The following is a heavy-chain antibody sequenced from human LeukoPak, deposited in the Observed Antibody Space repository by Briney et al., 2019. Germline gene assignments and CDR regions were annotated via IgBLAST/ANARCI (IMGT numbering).Heavy chain of an antibody. CDR1: GGTFSSYA. J-gene: IGHJ4*02. CDR3: AREGRHPYYRSDSSGYYDY. Sequence: EASVKVSCKASGGTFSSYAISWVRQAPGQGLEWMGGIIPIFGTANYAQKFQGRVTITADKSTSTAYMELSSLRSEDTAVYYCAREGRHPYYRSDSSGYYDYWGQGTLVTVSS. CDR2: IIPIFGTA. V-gene: IGHV1-69*06. D-gene: IGHD3-22*01.